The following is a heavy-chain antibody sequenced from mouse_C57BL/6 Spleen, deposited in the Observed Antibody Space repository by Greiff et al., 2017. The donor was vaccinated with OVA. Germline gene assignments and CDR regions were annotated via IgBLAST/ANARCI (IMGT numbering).Heavy chain of an antibody. CDR1: GYTFTSYW. V-gene: IGHV1-69*01. D-gene: IGHD3-2*02. CDR2: IDPSDSYT. CDR3: ASSDSSGYYFDY. Sequence: VQLKQPGAELVMPGASVKLSCKASGYTFTSYWMHWVKQRPGQGLEWIGEIDPSDSYTNYNQKFKGKSTLTVDKSSSTAYMQLSSLTSEDSAVYYCASSDSSGYYFDYWGQGTTLTVSS. J-gene: IGHJ2*01.